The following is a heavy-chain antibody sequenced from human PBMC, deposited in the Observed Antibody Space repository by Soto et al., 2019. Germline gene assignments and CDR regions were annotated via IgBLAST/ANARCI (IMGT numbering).Heavy chain of an antibody. J-gene: IGHJ4*02. CDR3: TRSPWLGTYGHDY. D-gene: IGHD3-9*01. CDR2: IFHSGST. CDR1: GASISSGDYY. V-gene: IGHV4-30-4*01. Sequence: QVQLQESGPGLVKPSQTLSLTCSVSGASISSGDYYWNWIRQSPGKGLEWIGHIFHSGSTDYNPSLKSRITTSLDTSRDQFSLKLSSVTAADTAVYFCTRSPWLGTYGHDYWGQGTLVTVSS.